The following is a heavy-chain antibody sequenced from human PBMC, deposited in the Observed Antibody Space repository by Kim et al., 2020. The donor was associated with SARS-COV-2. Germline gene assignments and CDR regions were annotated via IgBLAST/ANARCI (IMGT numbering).Heavy chain of an antibody. Sequence: LSLTCAASGFTFSAYSMSWVRQAPGKGLEWIAYISNSGTTYSSDSVKGRFIISRDNDKNSVFLQLNNVRVDDSAVYFCAKWVNSGSFLGPFDHWGQGARVIVS. V-gene: IGHV3-11*04. CDR3: AKWVNSGSFLGPFDH. CDR1: GFTFSAYS. CDR2: ISNSGTT. D-gene: IGHD1-26*01. J-gene: IGHJ4*02.